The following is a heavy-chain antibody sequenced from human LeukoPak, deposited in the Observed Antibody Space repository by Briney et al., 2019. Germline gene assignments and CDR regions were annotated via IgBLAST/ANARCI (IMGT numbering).Heavy chain of an antibody. D-gene: IGHD2-8*01. Sequence: ASVKVSCKASGYTFTSYAMNWVRQAPGQGLEWMGWINGHSGGTNSAQRFQGRVTMTRDTSINTAYMELGSLTSDDTAVYYCVRGVTYMDVWGRGTTVTVSS. CDR3: VRGVTYMDV. CDR2: INGHSGGT. V-gene: IGHV1-2*02. CDR1: GYTFTSYA. J-gene: IGHJ6*03.